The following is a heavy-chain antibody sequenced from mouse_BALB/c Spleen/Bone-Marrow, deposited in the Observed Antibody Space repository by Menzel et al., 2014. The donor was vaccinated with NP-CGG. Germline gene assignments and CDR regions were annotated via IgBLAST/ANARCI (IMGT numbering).Heavy chain of an antibody. J-gene: IGHJ4*01. Sequence: QVQLQQPGAELVRPGSSVKISCKASGYVFSTYWMNWVKQRPGQGLERIGQIYPGDGDTNYNGKFKDKVVLTADKSSSTAYMQLSSLTSEDSAVYFRARSGKGAMDYWGQGTSVTVSS. CDR3: ARSGKGAMDY. CDR2: IYPGDGDT. CDR1: GYVFSTYW. D-gene: IGHD2-1*01. V-gene: IGHV1-80*01.